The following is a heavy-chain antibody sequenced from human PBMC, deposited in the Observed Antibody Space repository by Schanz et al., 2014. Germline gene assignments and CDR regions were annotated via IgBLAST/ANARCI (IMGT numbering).Heavy chain of an antibody. CDR1: GFTFGSYP. J-gene: IGHJ4*02. CDR3: ARVVAAAPQGCNY. CDR2: ISHDGNNK. V-gene: IGHV3-30*04. D-gene: IGHD2-15*01. Sequence: VRLVESGGGLVQSGGSLRLSCAASGFTFGSYPIHWVRQAPGKGLEWVAVISHDGNNKYYGDSVKGRFTISRDNSKNTVYLLMNSLRVEDTAVYYCARVVAAAPQGCNYWGRGTLVTVSS.